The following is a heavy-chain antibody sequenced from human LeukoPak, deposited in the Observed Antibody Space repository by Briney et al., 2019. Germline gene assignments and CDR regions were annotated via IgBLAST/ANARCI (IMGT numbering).Heavy chain of an antibody. V-gene: IGHV4-4*07. D-gene: IGHD1-26*01. CDR3: ARDYTVGPNDALDF. CDR2: INTSGYT. J-gene: IGHJ3*01. Sequence: SETLSLTCTVSGGSISSHYWSWIRQPAGKGLEWIGRINTSGYTNYKSSLQSRVTMSVDTSKNQFSLKLTSVTAADTAVYYCARDYTVGPNDALDFWGQGTMVTVSS. CDR1: GGSISSHY.